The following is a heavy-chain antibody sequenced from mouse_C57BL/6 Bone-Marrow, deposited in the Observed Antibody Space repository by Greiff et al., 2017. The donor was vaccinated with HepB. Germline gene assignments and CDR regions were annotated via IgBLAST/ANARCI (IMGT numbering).Heavy chain of an antibody. CDR2: IDPSDSYT. J-gene: IGHJ2*01. D-gene: IGHD1-1*01. CDR1: GYTFTSYW. V-gene: IGHV1-69*01. CDR3: ASARGLLRFDY. Sequence: QVQLQQPGAELVMPGASVKLSCKASGYTFTSYWMHWVKQRPGQGLEWIGEIDPSDSYTNYNQKLKGKSTLTVDKSSSTAYMQLSSLTSEDSAVYYCASARGLLRFDYWGQGTTLTVSS.